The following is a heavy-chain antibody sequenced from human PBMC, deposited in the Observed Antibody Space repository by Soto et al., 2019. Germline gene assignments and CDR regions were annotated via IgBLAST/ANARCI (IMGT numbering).Heavy chain of an antibody. CDR3: GRQAGGYSYGPFDY. J-gene: IGHJ4*02. CDR1: GGSISRTTYY. D-gene: IGHD5-18*01. Sequence: QLQLQESGPGLVKPSETLSLTCPVSGGSISRTTYYWDWIRQPPGKGLEWIGTISYEGSTYYNPALKSRVTISVDASKHKFSLKVNYVTAADAAVYFCGRQAGGYSYGPFDYWGQGALVTVSS. V-gene: IGHV4-39*01. CDR2: ISYEGST.